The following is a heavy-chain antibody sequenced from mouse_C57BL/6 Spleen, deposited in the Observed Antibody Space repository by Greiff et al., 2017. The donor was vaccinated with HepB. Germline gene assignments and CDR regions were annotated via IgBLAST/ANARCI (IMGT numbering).Heavy chain of an antibody. CDR1: GYAFSSSW. J-gene: IGHJ3*01. CDR3: AGTMIPFAY. Sequence: VQLQQSGPELVKPGASVKISCKASGYAFSSSWMNWVKQRPGKGLEWIGRIYPGDGDTNYNGKFKGKATLTADKSSSTAYMQLSSLTSEDSAVYCCAGTMIPFAYWGQGTLVTVSA. CDR2: IYPGDGDT. V-gene: IGHV1-82*01. D-gene: IGHD2-4*01.